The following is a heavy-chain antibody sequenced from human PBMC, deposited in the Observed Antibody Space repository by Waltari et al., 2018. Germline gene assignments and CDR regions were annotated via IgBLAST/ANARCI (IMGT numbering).Heavy chain of an antibody. CDR3: ARDATLSARGWFDP. CDR1: GYTFMNYG. Sequence: QVELVQSGPEVKRPGASVTVSCQASGYTFMNYGIAWVRQAPGQGLEWMGWVSPCRGNAVAAPAFQDRLTMTTDRSTSTAYMELASLRSDDTAVYFCARDATLSARGWFDPWGQGTLVTVSS. D-gene: IGHD1-1*01. CDR2: VSPCRGNA. J-gene: IGHJ5*02. V-gene: IGHV1-18*01.